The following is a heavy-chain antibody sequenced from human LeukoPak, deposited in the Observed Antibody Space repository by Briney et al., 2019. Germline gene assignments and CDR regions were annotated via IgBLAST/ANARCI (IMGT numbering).Heavy chain of an antibody. CDR2: IYSGGST. V-gene: IGHV3-66*01. Sequence: GGSLRLSCAASGFTVSSNYMSWVRQAPGKGLEWVSVIYSGGSTYCADSVKGRFTISRDNSKNTLYLQMNSLRAEDTAVYYCARSPAGYSGYDSSFDYWGQGTLVTVSS. D-gene: IGHD5-12*01. J-gene: IGHJ4*02. CDR3: ARSPAGYSGYDSSFDY. CDR1: GFTVSSNY.